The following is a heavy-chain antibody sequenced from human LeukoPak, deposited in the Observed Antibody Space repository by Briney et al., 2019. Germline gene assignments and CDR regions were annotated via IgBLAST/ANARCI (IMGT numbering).Heavy chain of an antibody. D-gene: IGHD3-16*02. CDR3: AAIMITFGGVIVYDAFDI. V-gene: IGHV4-39*01. J-gene: IGHJ3*02. Sequence: SETLSLTCTVSGGSISSSSYYWGWIRQPPGKGLEWIGSIYYSGSTYYNPSLKSRVTISVDTSKNQFSLKLSSVTAADTAVYYCAAIMITFGGVIVYDAFDIWGQGTMVTVSS. CDR2: IYYSGST. CDR1: GGSISSSSYY.